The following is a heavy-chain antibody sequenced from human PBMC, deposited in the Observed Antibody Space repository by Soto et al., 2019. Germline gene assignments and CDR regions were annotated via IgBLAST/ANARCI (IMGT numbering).Heavy chain of an antibody. J-gene: IGHJ4*02. Sequence: EVQLLESGGGLVQPGGSLRLSCAASGFTFSSYAMSWVRQAPGKGLEWVSAISGSGGSTYYADSVEGRFTISRDNSKNTLYLQMNSLRAEDTAVYYCERRSSGWYFDYWGQGTLVTVSS. D-gene: IGHD6-19*01. V-gene: IGHV3-23*01. CDR1: GFTFSSYA. CDR3: ERRSSGWYFDY. CDR2: ISGSGGST.